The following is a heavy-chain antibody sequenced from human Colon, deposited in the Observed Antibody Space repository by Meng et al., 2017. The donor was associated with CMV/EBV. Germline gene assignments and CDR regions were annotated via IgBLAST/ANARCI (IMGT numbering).Heavy chain of an antibody. D-gene: IGHD3-9*01. CDR2: IYHSGTI. V-gene: IGHV4-30-2*01. CDR1: SSDYS. CDR3: ARATRYDILTGYYWYFDV. J-gene: IGHJ2*01. Sequence: SSDYSWTWIRQPPGKGLEWIGYIYHSGTIYYTPSLKTRVIISLDRSKNQFSLRLTSVTAADTAVYYCARATRYDILTGYYWYFDVWGRGTLVTVSS.